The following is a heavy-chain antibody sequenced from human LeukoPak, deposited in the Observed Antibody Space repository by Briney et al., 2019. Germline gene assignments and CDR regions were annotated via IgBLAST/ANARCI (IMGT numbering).Heavy chain of an antibody. CDR3: ATLDSSGYFRTRDY. CDR2: FDPEDGET. J-gene: IGHJ4*02. V-gene: IGHV1-24*01. D-gene: IGHD3-22*01. CDR1: GYTLTELS. Sequence: GASVKVSCKVSGYTLTELSMHWVRQAPGKGLEWMGGFDPEDGETIYAQKFQGRVTMTEDTSTNTAYMELSSLRSEDTAVYYCATLDSSGYFRTRDYWGQGTLVTVSS.